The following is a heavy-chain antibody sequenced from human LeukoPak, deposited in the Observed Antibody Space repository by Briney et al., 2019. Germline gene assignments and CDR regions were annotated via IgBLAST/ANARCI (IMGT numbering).Heavy chain of an antibody. J-gene: IGHJ4*02. CDR2: IYHSGST. CDR3: ARGSSRESY. CDR1: GYSISSGYY. Sequence: SETLSLTCAVSGYSISSGYYWGWIRQPPGKGLEWIGSIYHSGSTYYNPSLKSRVTISVDTSKNQFSLKLSSVTAADTAVYYCARGSSRESYWGQGTLVTVSS. D-gene: IGHD2-2*01. V-gene: IGHV4-38-2*01.